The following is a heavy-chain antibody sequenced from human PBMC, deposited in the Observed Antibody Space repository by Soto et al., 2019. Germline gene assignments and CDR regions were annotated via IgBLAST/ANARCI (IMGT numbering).Heavy chain of an antibody. J-gene: IGHJ6*02. CDR1: GYTFTGYF. CDR3: ARIRSSPYYYYGMDV. Sequence: ASVKVSCKASGYTFTGYFMHWVRQAPGQGLEWMGWINPNSGGTNYAQKFQGRVTMTRDTSISTAYMELSRLRSDDTAVYYCARIRSSPYYYYGMDVWGQGTTVTVS. V-gene: IGHV1-2*02. CDR2: INPNSGGT. D-gene: IGHD6-6*01.